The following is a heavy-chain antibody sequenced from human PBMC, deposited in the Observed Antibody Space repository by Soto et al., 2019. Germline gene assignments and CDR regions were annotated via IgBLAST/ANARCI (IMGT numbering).Heavy chain of an antibody. CDR1: GGSISSGDYY. CDR3: ARTPGGAPADYYFDY. Sequence: QVRLQESGPGLAKPSKTLSLTCTVSGGSISSGDYYWSWIRHHPGGGLEWIGYIHYSGNTYYDPSLKSRLTMSVDTSKNQFSLNLSSVTAADTAVYYCARTPGGAPADYYFDYWGLGTLVTVSS. D-gene: IGHD4-17*01. CDR2: IHYSGNT. V-gene: IGHV4-31*03. J-gene: IGHJ4*02.